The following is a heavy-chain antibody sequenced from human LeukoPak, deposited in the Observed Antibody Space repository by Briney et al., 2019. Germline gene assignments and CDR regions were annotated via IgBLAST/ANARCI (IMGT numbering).Heavy chain of an antibody. CDR3: AKGRFWRRKTDYHFLH. D-gene: IGHD3-3*02. CDR2: LSYDGSNK. CDR1: GFTFSSYG. J-gene: IGHJ1*01. V-gene: IGHV3-30*18. Sequence: GGSLRLSCAASGFTFSSYGMHWVRQPPGKWLEWVAILSYDGSNKYYADSVKGRFTISRDNSKNTLCLQMNSLRAEDTAVYYCAKGRFWRRKTDYHFLHWGQGTLVTVSS.